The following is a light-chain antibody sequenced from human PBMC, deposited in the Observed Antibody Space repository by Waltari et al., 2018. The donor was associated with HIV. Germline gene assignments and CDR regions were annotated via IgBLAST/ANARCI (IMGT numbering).Light chain of an antibody. CDR2: VNS. J-gene: IGLJ2*01. CDR3: AAWDDSLTGSHVI. CDR1: RSNIGRHT. V-gene: IGLV1-44*01. Sequence: QSVLSQPPSASGTPGQRVTISCSGSRSNIGRHTVHWYQQLPGTAPKLLIYVNSQRPSGVPARVSGSKSGTSAALAISGLQSEDEAEYYCAAWDDSLTGSHVIFGGGTKLTVL.